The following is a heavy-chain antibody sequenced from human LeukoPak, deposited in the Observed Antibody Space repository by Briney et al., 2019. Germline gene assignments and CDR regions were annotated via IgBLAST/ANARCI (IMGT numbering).Heavy chain of an antibody. CDR1: GVSISSSSYY. J-gene: IGHJ5*02. V-gene: IGHV4-39*01. CDR3: AGAAADSCFDP. CDR2: IYYSGST. Sequence: SETLSLTCTVSGVSISSSSYYWGWLRQPPGKGLEWIGNIYYSGSTYYNPSLKSRVTISVDTSKNQFSLKPSSVPAADTAVYYCAGAAADSCFDPWGQGTLVTVSS. D-gene: IGHD6-13*01.